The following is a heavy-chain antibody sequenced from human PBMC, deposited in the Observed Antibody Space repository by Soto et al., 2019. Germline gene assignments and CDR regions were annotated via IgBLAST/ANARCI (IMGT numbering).Heavy chain of an antibody. CDR3: ARGLGRGYYDSSGYFFDY. V-gene: IGHV1-46*01. J-gene: IGHJ4*02. CDR2: INPSGGST. CDR1: GYTFTSYY. D-gene: IGHD3-22*01. Sequence: ASVKVSCKAYGYTFTSYYMHWVRQAPGQGLEWVGIINPSGGSTSYAQKFQGRVTMTRDTSTSTVYMELSSLRSEDTAVYYCARGLGRGYYDSSGYFFDYWGQGTLVTVSS.